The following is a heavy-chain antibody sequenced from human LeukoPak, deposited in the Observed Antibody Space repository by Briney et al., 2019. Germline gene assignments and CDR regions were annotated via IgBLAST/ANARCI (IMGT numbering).Heavy chain of an antibody. CDR2: ISYDGSNK. CDR1: GFTFSSYW. V-gene: IGHV3-30*18. J-gene: IGHJ4*02. Sequence: PGGSLRLSCAASGFTFSSYWMHWVRQAPGKGLEWVAVISYDGSNKYYADSVKGRFTISRDNSKNTLYLQMNSLRAEDTAVYYCAEDWEWLTYYFDYWGQGTLVTVSS. CDR3: AEDWEWLTYYFDY. D-gene: IGHD3-3*01.